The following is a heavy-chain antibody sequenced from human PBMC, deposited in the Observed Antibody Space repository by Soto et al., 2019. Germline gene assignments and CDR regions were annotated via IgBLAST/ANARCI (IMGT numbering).Heavy chain of an antibody. V-gene: IGHV3-9*01. CDR2: ISWNSGSI. J-gene: IGHJ4*02. Sequence: GGSLRLSCAASGFTFDDYAMHWVRQAPGKGLEWVSGISWNSGSIGYADSVKGRFTISRDNAKNSLYLQMNSLRAEDTALYYCAKDIGSGTNPTRCFDYWGQGTLVTVSS. CDR3: AKDIGSGTNPTRCFDY. D-gene: IGHD3-10*01. CDR1: GFTFDDYA.